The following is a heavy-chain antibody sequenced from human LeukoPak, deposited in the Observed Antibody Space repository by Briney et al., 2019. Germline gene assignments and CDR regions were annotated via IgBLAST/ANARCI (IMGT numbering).Heavy chain of an antibody. CDR2: IHYGGTT. D-gene: IGHD1-1*01. Sequence: SETLSLTCNVSGGSISGGGYYWGWIRQTPGKGLEWIGSIHYGGTTYYNPSLRSRVAISVDTSMNQISLNLRSVSAADTALFYCARERIRLEWRGVFDIWGQGTMVTVSS. V-gene: IGHV4-39*07. CDR3: ARERIRLEWRGVFDI. CDR1: GGSISGGGYY. J-gene: IGHJ3*02.